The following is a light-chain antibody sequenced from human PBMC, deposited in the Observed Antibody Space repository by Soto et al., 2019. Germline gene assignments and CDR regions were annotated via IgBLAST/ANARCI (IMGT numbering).Light chain of an antibody. CDR1: QSVSSY. V-gene: IGKV3-11*01. CDR3: QQRSNWPLT. CDR2: DAS. J-gene: IGKJ4*01. Sequence: EIVLTQSPATLSLSPGERATLSCRASQSVSSYVAWYQQTPGQAPRLLIYDASNRAPGIPPRFTGSGSGTDFTLTISSLEPEDFAVYYCQQRSNWPLTFGGGTKVEIK.